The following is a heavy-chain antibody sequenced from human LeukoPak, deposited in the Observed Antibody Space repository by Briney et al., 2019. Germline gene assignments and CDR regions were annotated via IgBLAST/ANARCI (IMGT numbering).Heavy chain of an antibody. J-gene: IGHJ6*03. CDR3: ARDLRYSSGWSASGMDV. Sequence: SVKVSCKACGGTFSSYAISWVRPAPGQGLEWMGGSIPIFGTANYAQKCQGRVTITADESTSTAYMKLRSLRSDDTAVYYCARDLRYSSGWSASGMDVWGKGTTVTISS. CDR1: GGTFSSYA. D-gene: IGHD6-19*01. CDR2: SIPIFGTA. V-gene: IGHV1-69*01.